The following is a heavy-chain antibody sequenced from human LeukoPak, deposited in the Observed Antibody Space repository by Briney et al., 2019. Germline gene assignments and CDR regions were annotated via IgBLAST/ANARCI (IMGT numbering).Heavy chain of an antibody. Sequence: ASVKVSCKASGYTFTGYYMHWVRQAPGQGPEWMGWINPNSGGTNYAQKFQGRVTMTRDTSISTAYMELSRLRSDDTAVYYCAREVPPDTARKYYFDYWGQGTLVTVSS. J-gene: IGHJ4*02. D-gene: IGHD5-18*01. CDR1: GYTFTGYY. CDR2: INPNSGGT. CDR3: AREVPPDTARKYYFDY. V-gene: IGHV1-2*02.